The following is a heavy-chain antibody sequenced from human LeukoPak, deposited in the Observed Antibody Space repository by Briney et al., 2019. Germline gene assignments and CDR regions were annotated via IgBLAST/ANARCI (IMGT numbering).Heavy chain of an antibody. CDR1: GFTFCSYW. J-gene: IGHJ3*02. Sequence: PGRSLRLSCEASGFTFCSYWMSWVRQAPGKGPEWVAHIKQDESDKYYADSVKGRCTVSRDNAKNSLYLQMNSLRAQDTAVYYCTSLRTAVPHAWEAYDSWGQGTLVTDSS. D-gene: IGHD2-2*01. V-gene: IGHV3-7*01. CDR2: IKQDESDK. CDR3: TSLRTAVPHAWEAYDS.